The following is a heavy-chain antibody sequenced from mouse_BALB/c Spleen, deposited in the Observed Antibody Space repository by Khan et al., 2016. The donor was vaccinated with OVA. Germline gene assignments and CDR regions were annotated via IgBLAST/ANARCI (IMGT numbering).Heavy chain of an antibody. CDR1: GFSLTDYG. CDR2: IWGGGST. CDR3: ARGGWSYYFALDY. V-gene: IGHV2-6-5*01. Sequence: QVQLKQSGPGLVAPSQSLSITCTVSGFSLTDYGVSWIRQPPGKGLEWLGVIWGGGSTYYNSALKSRLSISKDNSKSQVLLKMSSLQTDDTAMYYCARGGWSYYFALDYWGQGTSVTVSA. J-gene: IGHJ4*01.